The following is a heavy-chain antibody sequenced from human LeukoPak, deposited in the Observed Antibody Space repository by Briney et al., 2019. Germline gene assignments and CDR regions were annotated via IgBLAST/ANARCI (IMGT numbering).Heavy chain of an antibody. J-gene: IGHJ4*02. D-gene: IGHD2-8*01. V-gene: IGHV3-23*01. CDR2: ILASGSPT. Sequence: GGSLRLSCAASRFNFNSYTMNWVRQAPGKGLQWVANILASGSPTYYADSVKGRFIISRDNSKNTVYLQMNSLRVEDTAIYYCAKDLRPDGVDNFDHWGQGILVTVSS. CDR3: AKDLRPDGVDNFDH. CDR1: RFNFNSYT.